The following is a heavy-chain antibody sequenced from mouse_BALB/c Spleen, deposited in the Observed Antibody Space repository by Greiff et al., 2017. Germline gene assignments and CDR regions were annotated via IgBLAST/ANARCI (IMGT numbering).Heavy chain of an antibody. CDR2: INPSTGYT. CDR3: AREEVRGGRYAMDY. J-gene: IGHJ4*01. CDR1: GYTFTSYW. D-gene: IGHD2-14*01. Sequence: VQLQQSGAELAKPGASVKMSCKASGYTFTSYWMHWVKQRPGQGLEWIGYINPSTGYTEYNQKFKDKATFTADKSSSTAYMQLSRLTSEDSAVYCCAREEVRGGRYAMDYWGQGTSVTVSS. V-gene: IGHV1-7*01.